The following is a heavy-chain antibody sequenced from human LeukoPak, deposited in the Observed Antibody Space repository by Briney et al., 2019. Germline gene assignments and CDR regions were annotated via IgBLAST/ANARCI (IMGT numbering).Heavy chain of an antibody. CDR2: IWYDGSNK. CDR3: ARDTAAADLDY. J-gene: IGHJ4*02. D-gene: IGHD6-13*01. Sequence: TGGSLRLPCAASGFTFSSYGMHWVRQAPGKGLEWVAVIWYDGSNKFYADSVKGRFTISRDNSKNTLYLQMNSLRAEDTAVYYCARDTAAADLDYWGQGTLVTVSS. CDR1: GFTFSSYG. V-gene: IGHV3-33*01.